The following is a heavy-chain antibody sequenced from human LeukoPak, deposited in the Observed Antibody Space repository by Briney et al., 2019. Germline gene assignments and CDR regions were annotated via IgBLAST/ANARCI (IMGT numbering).Heavy chain of an antibody. CDR3: AKVAWVRYYFDY. V-gene: IGHV3-30*02. CDR2: IAYDGSSK. CDR1: GFTFSHFG. J-gene: IGHJ4*02. D-gene: IGHD5-12*01. Sequence: GGSLRLSCAASGFTFSHFGMHWVRQAPGKGLEWVAFIAYDGSSKYYADSLKGRFTISRDNSKNTLYLQMNGLRAEDTAVYYCAKVAWVRYYFDYWGQGTLVTVSS.